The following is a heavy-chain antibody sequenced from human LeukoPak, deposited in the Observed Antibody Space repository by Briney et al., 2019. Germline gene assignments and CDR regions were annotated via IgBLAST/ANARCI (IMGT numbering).Heavy chain of an antibody. V-gene: IGHV4-59*12. CDR3: ARGARGLVVVPAAMPHFDY. D-gene: IGHD2-2*01. J-gene: IGHJ4*02. CDR1: GGSISSYY. CDR2: ISYSGST. Sequence: SETLSLTCTVSGGSISSYYWTWIRQPPGKGLEWIGHISYSGSTNYNPSLKSRVAMSVDASKNQFSLKLSSVTAADTAVYYCARGARGLVVVPAAMPHFDYWGQGTLVTVSS.